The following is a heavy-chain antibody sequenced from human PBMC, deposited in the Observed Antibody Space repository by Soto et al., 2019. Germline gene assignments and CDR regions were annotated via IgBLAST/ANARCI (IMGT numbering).Heavy chain of an antibody. CDR1: GGSFSGYY. CDR2: INHSGST. Sequence: SETLSLTCAVYGGSFSGYYLSWIRQPPGKGLEWIGDINHSGSTNYNPSLKSRVTISVDTSKNQFSLKLSSVTAADTAVYYCARHRYSYGVYYFDYWGQGTLVTVSS. D-gene: IGHD5-18*01. J-gene: IGHJ4*02. V-gene: IGHV4-34*01. CDR3: ARHRYSYGVYYFDY.